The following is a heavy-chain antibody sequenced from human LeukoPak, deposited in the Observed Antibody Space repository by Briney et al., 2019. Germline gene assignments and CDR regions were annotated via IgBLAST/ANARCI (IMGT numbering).Heavy chain of an antibody. V-gene: IGHV4-34*01. D-gene: IGHD5-24*01. Sequence: SETLSLTCAVYGGSFSGYYWSWIRQPPGKGPEWIGETNHSGSTNYNPSLKSRVTISVDTSKNQFSLKLSSVTAADTAVYYCASLGGYNKGYWGQGTLVTVSS. CDR3: ASLGGYNKGY. CDR1: GGSFSGYY. CDR2: TNHSGST. J-gene: IGHJ4*02.